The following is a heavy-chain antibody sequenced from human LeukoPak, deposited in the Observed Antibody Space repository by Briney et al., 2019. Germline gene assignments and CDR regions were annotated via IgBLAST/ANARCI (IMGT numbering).Heavy chain of an antibody. J-gene: IGHJ6*02. V-gene: IGHV4-34*09. CDR3: ARDLFTIFGVVTTSYGMDV. CDR2: IYYSGST. CDR1: GGSFSGYY. D-gene: IGHD3-3*01. Sequence: SETLSLTCAVYGGSFSGYYWSWIRQPPGKGLEWIGYIYYSGSTYYNPSLKSRVTISVDTSKNQFSLKLSSVTAADTAVYYCARDLFTIFGVVTTSYGMDVWGQGTTVTVSS.